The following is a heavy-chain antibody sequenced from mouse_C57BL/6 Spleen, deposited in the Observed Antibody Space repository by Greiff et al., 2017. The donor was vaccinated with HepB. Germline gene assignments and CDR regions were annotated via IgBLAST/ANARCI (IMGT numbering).Heavy chain of an antibody. D-gene: IGHD2-5*01. CDR2: IDPEDGDT. V-gene: IGHV14-1*01. CDR3: TTPYYSNYDYAMDY. Sequence: VQLKQSGAELVRPGASVKLSCTASGFNIKDYYMHWVKQRPEQGLEWIGRIDPEDGDTEYAPKFQGKATMTADTSSNTAYLQLSRLTSEDTAVYYCTTPYYSNYDYAMDYWGQGTSVTVSS. CDR1: GFNIKDYY. J-gene: IGHJ4*01.